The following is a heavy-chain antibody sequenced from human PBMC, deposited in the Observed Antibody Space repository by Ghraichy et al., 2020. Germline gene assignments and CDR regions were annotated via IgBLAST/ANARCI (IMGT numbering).Heavy chain of an antibody. D-gene: IGHD6-19*01. CDR3: ARDLGSGWYFDY. V-gene: IGHV3-7*01. CDR1: GFIFSGYW. CDR2: IKKDGSEK. J-gene: IGHJ4*02. Sequence: GGSLRLSCAASGFIFSGYWMSWVRQAPGKGLEWVANIKKDGSEKYYVDSVKGRFTISRDNAKNSLYLQMNSLRAEDTAVYYCARDLGSGWYFDYWAEGTLVTVS.